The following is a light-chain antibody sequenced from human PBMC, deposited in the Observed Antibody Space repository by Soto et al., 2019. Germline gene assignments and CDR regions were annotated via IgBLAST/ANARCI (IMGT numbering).Light chain of an antibody. J-gene: IGKJ5*01. V-gene: IGKV1D-12*01. CDR3: HQTNSFPIT. CDR2: AAS. Sequence: DIQITQSPSSVSASVGDTVTISCRASQDIRKWFAWYQQKPGRAPNLLIYAASNLQSGVPSRFSGSGSGTHFTLTINNLQPEDFGTYFCHQTNSFPITFSQGTRLDIK. CDR1: QDIRKW.